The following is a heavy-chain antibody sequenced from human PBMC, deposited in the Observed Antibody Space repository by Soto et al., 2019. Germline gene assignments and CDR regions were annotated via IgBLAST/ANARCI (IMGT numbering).Heavy chain of an antibody. CDR1: GDRVSSNSAA. Sequence: SQTLTLTCAISGDRVSSNSAAWHWIRQSPSTALEWLGRTYYRSKWYNDYAVSVKSRITINPVTFKNQFSLPLNSVTPEDTAMYYCARHPETYYDILTGNDYFDYWGQGTLVTVSS. J-gene: IGHJ4*02. CDR3: ARHPETYYDILTGNDYFDY. CDR2: TYYRSKWYN. D-gene: IGHD3-9*01. V-gene: IGHV6-1*01.